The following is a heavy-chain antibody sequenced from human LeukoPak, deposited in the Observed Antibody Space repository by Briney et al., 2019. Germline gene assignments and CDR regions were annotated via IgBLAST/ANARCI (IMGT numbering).Heavy chain of an antibody. CDR1: GFTFSSYS. V-gene: IGHV3-21*01. J-gene: IGHJ5*01. Sequence: GGSLRLSCAASGFTFSSYSMNWVRQAPGQGLEWVSSISSSSYVYYADSVKGRFTVSRDNAKNSLYLQMNSLRAEDTAVYYCARKPLLGGYDSWGQGTLVTVSS. CDR2: ISSSSYV. D-gene: IGHD3-16*01. CDR3: ARKPLLGGYDS.